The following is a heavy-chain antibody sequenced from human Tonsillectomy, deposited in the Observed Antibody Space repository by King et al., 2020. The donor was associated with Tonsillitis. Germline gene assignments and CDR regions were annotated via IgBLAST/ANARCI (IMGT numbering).Heavy chain of an antibody. J-gene: IGHJ5*02. CDR3: AGRLYVLLWFGELPGWFDP. CDR2: IYYSGST. CDR1: GGSISSGSYY. Sequence: QLQESGPGLVKPSETLSLTCTVSGGSISSGSYYWGWIRQPPGKGLEWIGSIYYSGSTYYNPSLKSRVTISVDTSKNQFSLKLTSVTAADTAVYYCAGRLYVLLWFGELPGWFDPWGQGTLVTVSS. V-gene: IGHV4-39*01. D-gene: IGHD3-10*01.